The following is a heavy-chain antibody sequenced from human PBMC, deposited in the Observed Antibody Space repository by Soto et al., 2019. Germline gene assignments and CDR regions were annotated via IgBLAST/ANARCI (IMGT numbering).Heavy chain of an antibody. V-gene: IGHV3-33*01. CDR2: IWYDGSNK. CDR1: GFTFSSYG. J-gene: IGHJ5*02. CDR3: ARVMSRSYYDILTGYYHNWFDP. D-gene: IGHD3-9*01. Sequence: QVQLVESGGGVVQPGRSLRLSCAASGFTFSSYGMHWVRQAPGKGLEWVAVIWYDGSNKYYADSVKGRFTISRDNSRNTLYLQMNSLRAEDTAVYYCARVMSRSYYDILTGYYHNWFDPWGQGTLVTVSS.